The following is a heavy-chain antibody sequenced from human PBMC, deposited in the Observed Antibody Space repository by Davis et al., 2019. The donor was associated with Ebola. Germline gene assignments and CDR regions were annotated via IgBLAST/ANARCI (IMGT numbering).Heavy chain of an antibody. CDR3: ATATSSGWPLGHYHMDV. V-gene: IGHV4-31*03. CDR2: IYSSGST. D-gene: IGHD6-19*01. J-gene: IGHJ6*03. Sequence: SETLSLTCTVSGGSISRGGYHWNWIRQHPGKGLEWIGSIYSSGSTDYNPSLRSRITISIDTSKNQFALSLTSVTAADTAVYHCATATSSGWPLGHYHMDVWGKGTTVTVSS. CDR1: GGSISRGGYH.